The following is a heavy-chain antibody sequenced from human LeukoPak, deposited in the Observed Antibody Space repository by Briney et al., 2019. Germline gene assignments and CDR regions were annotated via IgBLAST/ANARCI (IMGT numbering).Heavy chain of an antibody. CDR1: GDSVNYNY. CDR2: VSHSGTT. Sequence: SETLSLTCTVSGDSVNYNYWSWLRQSPGKGLEWIGSVSHSGTTNYSPSLASRVTMSVDTSNNQFSLQLNSVTPEDTAVYYCARDPSDDQGLDCWGQGTLVTVSS. J-gene: IGHJ4*02. V-gene: IGHV4-59*02. CDR3: ARDPSDDQGLDC. D-gene: IGHD3-16*01.